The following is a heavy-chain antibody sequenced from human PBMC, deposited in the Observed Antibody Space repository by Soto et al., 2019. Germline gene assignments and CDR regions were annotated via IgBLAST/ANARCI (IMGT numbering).Heavy chain of an antibody. D-gene: IGHD2-2*01. V-gene: IGHV3-23*01. CDR3: AKGGDGYCSTTSCLFHFDY. Sequence: EVQLLESGGGLVQTGGSLRLSCAASGFTFSTYAMSWVRQAPGKGLEWVSTISGSADATFYADSVKGRFAIFRDNSRTMFYLQMNSLIAEYTAVYYCAKGGDGYCSTTSCLFHFDYWGPGTLATVSS. CDR2: ISGSADAT. CDR1: GFTFSTYA. J-gene: IGHJ4*02.